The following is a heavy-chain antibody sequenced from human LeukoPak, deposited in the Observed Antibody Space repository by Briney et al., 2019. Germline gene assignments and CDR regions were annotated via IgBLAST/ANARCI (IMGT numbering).Heavy chain of an antibody. CDR3: AGKGPKYCSGGSCYRSDH. D-gene: IGHD2-15*01. Sequence: PSETLSLTCAVYGGSFNGYYWSWIRQPPGKGLEWIGEINHSGSTNYNPSLKSRVTISVDTSKNQFSLKLSSVTAADTAVYYCAGKGPKYCSGGSCYRSDHWGQGTLVTVSS. CDR1: GGSFNGYY. CDR2: INHSGST. J-gene: IGHJ5*02. V-gene: IGHV4-34*01.